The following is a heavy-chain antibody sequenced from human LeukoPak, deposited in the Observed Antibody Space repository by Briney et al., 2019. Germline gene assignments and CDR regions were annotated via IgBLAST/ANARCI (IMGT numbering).Heavy chain of an antibody. Sequence: RASVKVSCKASGYTFTRHDIIWVRQAPGQGLEWMGWISGYTGNTNYAQKLQGRVTMTADTSTNTAYMELRSLRFDDTAVYYCAREFGHCYGDNCFYFFDTWGQGFRVTVSS. CDR2: ISGYTGNT. V-gene: IGHV1-18*01. J-gene: IGHJ4*02. CDR3: AREFGHCYGDNCFYFFDT. D-gene: IGHD4-23*01. CDR1: GYTFTRHD.